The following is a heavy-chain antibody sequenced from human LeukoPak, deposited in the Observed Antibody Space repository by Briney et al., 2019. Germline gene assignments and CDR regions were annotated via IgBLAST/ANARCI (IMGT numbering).Heavy chain of an antibody. Sequence: GGSLRLSCVGSGFTFSSYWMTWVRQPPGKGLEWVAIIWYDGSNKYYTDSVKGRFTISRDNSKNTLFLQMGSLRVEDTAVYYCAKDYGTDDSGRRGYLDHWGQGALVTVSS. CDR2: IWYDGSNK. CDR1: GFTFSSYW. J-gene: IGHJ4*02. D-gene: IGHD3-10*01. CDR3: AKDYGTDDSGRRGYLDH. V-gene: IGHV3-33*06.